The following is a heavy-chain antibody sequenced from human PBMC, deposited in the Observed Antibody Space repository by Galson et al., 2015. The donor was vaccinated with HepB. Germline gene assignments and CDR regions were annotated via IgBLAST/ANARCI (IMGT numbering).Heavy chain of an antibody. V-gene: IGHV1-18*04. CDR2: ISGYNGDT. D-gene: IGHD5-18*01. CDR1: GYTFNSYG. CDR3: ARRPYTALVPPYTMDV. J-gene: IGHJ6*02. Sequence: SVKVSCKASGYTFNSYGISWVRQAPGQGLEWMGWISGYNGDTDYAQKLQGRVTMTIDTSTTTAYMELRSLKSDDTAVYYCARRPYTALVPPYTMDVWGQGTTVTVSS.